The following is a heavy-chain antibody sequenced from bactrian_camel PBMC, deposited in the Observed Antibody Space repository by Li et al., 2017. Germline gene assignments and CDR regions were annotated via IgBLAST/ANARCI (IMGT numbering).Heavy chain of an antibody. CDR2: IYSGTGTT. J-gene: IGHJ4*01. CDR1: SYTPSSK. Sequence: VQLVESGGASVRIGGSLTLSCKQSSYTPSSKLAWFRQAPGKEREGVAAIYSGTGTTEYVDSVKGRFTISRDNDKPTLYLQMENLKSEDSDMYYCAATYACGSSWSNSRVFTYWGLGTQVTV. CDR3: AATYACGSSWSNSRVFTY. D-gene: IGHD6*01. V-gene: IGHV3S40*01.